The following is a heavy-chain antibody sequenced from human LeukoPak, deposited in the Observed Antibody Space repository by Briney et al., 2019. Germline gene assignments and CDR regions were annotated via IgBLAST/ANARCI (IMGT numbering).Heavy chain of an antibody. Sequence: SETLSLTCTVSGGSISSYYWSWIRQPPGKGLEWIGYIYYSGSTNYNPSLKSRVTISVDTSKNQFSLKLSSVTAADTAVYYCARNVRGVIENWFDPWGQGTLVTVSS. D-gene: IGHD3-10*01. J-gene: IGHJ5*02. CDR3: ARNVRGVIENWFDP. CDR2: IYYSGST. CDR1: GGSISSYY. V-gene: IGHV4-59*01.